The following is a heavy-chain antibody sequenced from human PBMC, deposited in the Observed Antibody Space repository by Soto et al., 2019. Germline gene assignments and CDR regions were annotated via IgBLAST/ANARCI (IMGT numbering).Heavy chain of an antibody. CDR1: GYTVTDSD. Sequence: QVQLVQSGTEVKKPGASVKVSCKASGYTVTDSDIHWVRQAHGQGLEWMGWIDPKNGGTIYAQKFQDRVTMTRDTSISTADMDLSRLTSDDTALYYCARDDYGIYPYWGQGTLVTVSS. D-gene: IGHD1-26*01. CDR2: IDPKNGGT. V-gene: IGHV1-2*02. J-gene: IGHJ4*02. CDR3: ARDDYGIYPY.